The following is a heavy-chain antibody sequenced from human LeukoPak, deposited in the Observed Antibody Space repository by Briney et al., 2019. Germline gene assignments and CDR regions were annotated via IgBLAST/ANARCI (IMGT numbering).Heavy chain of an antibody. CDR3: ARERVIAAAWDGFDS. CDR2: ISSSSTTI. J-gene: IGHJ4*02. V-gene: IGHV3-48*02. D-gene: IGHD2-21*01. CDR1: GFTFSDYS. Sequence: GGSLRLSCAASGFTFSDYSINWVRQAPGKGLEWVSYISSSSTTIFYADSVKGRFTISRDNAKNSLFLQMNGLRDEDTALYYCARERVIAAAWDGFDSWGQGTPVTVSS.